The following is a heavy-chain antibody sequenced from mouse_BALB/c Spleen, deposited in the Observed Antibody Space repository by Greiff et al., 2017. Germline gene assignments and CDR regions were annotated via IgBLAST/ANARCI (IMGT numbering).Heavy chain of an antibody. Sequence: QVQLKESGPGLVAPSQSLSITCTVSGFSLTGYGVNWVRQPPGKGLEWLGMIWGDGSTDYNSALKSRLSISKDNSKSQVFLKMNSLQTDDTARYYCARVHNWDYFDYWGQGTTLTVSS. CDR3: ARVHNWDYFDY. V-gene: IGHV2-6-7*01. CDR1: GFSLTGYG. J-gene: IGHJ2*01. D-gene: IGHD4-1*01. CDR2: IWGDGST.